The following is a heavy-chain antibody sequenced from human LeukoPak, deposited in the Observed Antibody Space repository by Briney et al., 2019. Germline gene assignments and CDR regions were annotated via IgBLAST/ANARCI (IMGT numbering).Heavy chain of an antibody. V-gene: IGHV1-46*01. D-gene: IGHD6-19*01. CDR3: ARDLGSGWYYFDS. CDR1: GYTFTSCY. J-gene: IGHJ4*02. Sequence: GASVKVSCKASGYTFTSCYVHWVRLAPGPGLEWMGLINPNDAGTSYAQKFQGRVTMTRDMSTSTVYMEVSSLRSEDTAVYYCARDLGSGWYYFDSWGQGTLVTVSS. CDR2: INPNDAGT.